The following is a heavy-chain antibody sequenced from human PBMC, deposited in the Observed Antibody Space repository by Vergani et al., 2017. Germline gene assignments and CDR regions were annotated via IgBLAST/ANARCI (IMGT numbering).Heavy chain of an antibody. CDR1: GGSISSYY. CDR3: ARGKWSSGWVRSDY. V-gene: IGHV4-39*07. Sequence: QVQLQESGPGLVKPSETLSLTCTVSGGSISSYYWGWIRQPPGKGLEWIGSIYYSGSTYYNPSLKSRVTISVDTSKNQFSLKLSSVTAADTAVYYCARGKWSSGWVRSDYWGQGTLVTVSS. D-gene: IGHD6-19*01. CDR2: IYYSGST. J-gene: IGHJ4*02.